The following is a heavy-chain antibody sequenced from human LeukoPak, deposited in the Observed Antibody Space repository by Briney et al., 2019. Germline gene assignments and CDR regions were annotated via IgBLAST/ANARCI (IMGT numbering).Heavy chain of an antibody. J-gene: IGHJ4*02. CDR1: GFTVSSNY. Sequence: QSGGSLRLSCAASGFTVSSNYMSWVRQAPGKGLEWVSVIYSGGSTYYADSVKGRFTISRDSSKNTLYLQMNSLRAEDTAVYYCASSNSPPGLFDYWGQGTLVTVSS. CDR2: IYSGGST. D-gene: IGHD2/OR15-2a*01. CDR3: ASSNSPPGLFDY. V-gene: IGHV3-53*01.